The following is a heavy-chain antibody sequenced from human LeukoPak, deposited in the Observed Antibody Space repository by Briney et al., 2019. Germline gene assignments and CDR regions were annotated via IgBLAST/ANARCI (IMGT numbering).Heavy chain of an antibody. V-gene: IGHV3-30-3*01. Sequence: GGSLRLSFAASGFTFSSYAMHWVRQAPGKGLEWVAVISYDGSNKYYADSVKGRFTISRDNSKNTLYLQMNSLRAEDTAVYYCARDSSSWPDDAFDIWGQGTMVSVSS. CDR1: GFTFSSYA. CDR3: ARDSSSWPDDAFDI. J-gene: IGHJ3*02. D-gene: IGHD6-13*01. CDR2: ISYDGSNK.